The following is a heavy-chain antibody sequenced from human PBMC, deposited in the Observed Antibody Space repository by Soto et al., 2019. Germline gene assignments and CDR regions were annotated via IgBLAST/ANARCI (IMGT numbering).Heavy chain of an antibody. CDR2: INPSGGST. CDR3: ARVEAGANVY. J-gene: IGHJ4*02. D-gene: IGHD1-26*01. V-gene: IGHV1-46*01. CDR1: GYTFTSYA. Sequence: ASVKVSCNASGYTFTSYAVHWVRQAPGQGLEWMGIINPSGGSTSYAQKFQGRVAMTRDTSTSTVYMELSSLRSEDTAVYYCARVEAGANVYWGQGTLVTVSS.